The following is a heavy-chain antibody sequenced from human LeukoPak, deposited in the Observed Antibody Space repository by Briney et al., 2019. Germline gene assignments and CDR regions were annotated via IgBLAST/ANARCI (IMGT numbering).Heavy chain of an antibody. CDR2: IYYSGST. CDR3: ARHVRDPPGWFGELPTGYYYYGMDV. D-gene: IGHD3-10*01. V-gene: IGHV4-39*01. J-gene: IGHJ6*02. CDR1: GGSISSSSYY. Sequence: SETLSLTCTVSGGSISSSSYYWGWIRQPPGKGLEGIGSIYYSGSTYYNPSLKSRVTISVDTSKNQFSLKLISVTAADTAVYYCARHVRDPPGWFGELPTGYYYYGMDVWGQGTTVTVSS.